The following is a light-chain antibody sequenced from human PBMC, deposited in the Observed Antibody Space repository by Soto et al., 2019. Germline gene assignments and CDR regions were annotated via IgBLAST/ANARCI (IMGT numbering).Light chain of an antibody. CDR3: QQSYSTPFT. Sequence: DIQMTQSPSSLSASVGDRVTITCRASQSISSYLNWYQQKPGKAPKLLIYAASSLQSGVPSRFSGSVSGTDFTLTISSLQPEDCATYYCQQSYSTPFTFGGGTKVEIK. V-gene: IGKV1-39*01. J-gene: IGKJ4*01. CDR1: QSISSY. CDR2: AAS.